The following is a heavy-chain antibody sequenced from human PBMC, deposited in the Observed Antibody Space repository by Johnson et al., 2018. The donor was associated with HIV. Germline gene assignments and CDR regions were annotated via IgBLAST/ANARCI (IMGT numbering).Heavy chain of an antibody. CDR3: ARGRSQGAFDI. V-gene: IGHV3-30-3*01. D-gene: IGHD1-26*01. Sequence: VQLVESGGGVVQPGGSLRLSCAASGFTFSSYAMHWVRPAPGKGLEWGGVISYDGSNKYYADSVTGRFTISRDNSKTPLYLQMNSLSAEDTAVYYCARGRSQGAFDIWGQGTMVTVSS. CDR1: GFTFSSYA. J-gene: IGHJ3*02. CDR2: ISYDGSNK.